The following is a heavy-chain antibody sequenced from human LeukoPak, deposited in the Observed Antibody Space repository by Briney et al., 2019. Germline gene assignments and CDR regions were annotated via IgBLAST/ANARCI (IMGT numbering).Heavy chain of an antibody. J-gene: IGHJ4*02. V-gene: IGHV1-18*04. D-gene: IGHD3-10*01. Sequence: GASVKVSCKASGYTFTAYSMHWVRQAPGQGLEWMGWISAYNGNTNYAQKLQGRVTMTTDTSTSTAYMELRSLRSDDTAVYYCARVSMVRGATHLDYWGQGTLVTVYS. CDR1: GYTFTAYS. CDR2: ISAYNGNT. CDR3: ARVSMVRGATHLDY.